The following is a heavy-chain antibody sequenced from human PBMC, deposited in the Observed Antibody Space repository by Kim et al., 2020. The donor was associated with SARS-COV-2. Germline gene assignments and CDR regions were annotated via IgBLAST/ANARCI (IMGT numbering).Heavy chain of an antibody. CDR3: AAARYGSGSYLFP. Sequence: SETLSLTCTVSGGSISSGSYYWSWIRQPAGKGLEWIGRIYTSGSTNYNPSLKSRVTISVDTSKNQFSLKLSSVTAADTAVYYCAAARYGSGSYLFPWGQGTLVTVSS. V-gene: IGHV4-61*02. J-gene: IGHJ5*02. CDR1: GGSISSGSYY. CDR2: IYTSGST. D-gene: IGHD3-10*01.